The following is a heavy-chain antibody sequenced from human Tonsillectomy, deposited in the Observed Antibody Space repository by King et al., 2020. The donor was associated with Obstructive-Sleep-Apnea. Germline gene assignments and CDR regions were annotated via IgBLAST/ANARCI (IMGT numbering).Heavy chain of an antibody. CDR2: IFSGGSA. D-gene: IGHD3-22*01. J-gene: IGHJ4*01. CDR1: GFTVSTNY. V-gene: IGHV3-66*01. Sequence: QLVQSGGGLVQPGGSLRLSCEASGFTVSTNYMSWVRQAPGKGLEWVSVIFSGGSAFYADSVLGRFTSSRDSSKNILYLQMNSLRVEDTAIYYCARDSGGSGAYCTPLGKANYWGHGTLVTVSS. CDR3: ARDSGGSGAYCTPLGKANY.